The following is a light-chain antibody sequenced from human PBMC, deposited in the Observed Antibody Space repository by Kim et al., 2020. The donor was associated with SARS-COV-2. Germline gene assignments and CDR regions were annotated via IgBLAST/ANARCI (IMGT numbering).Light chain of an antibody. CDR3: QKYDSVPRT. J-gene: IGKJ1*01. CDR2: AAS. V-gene: IGKV1-27*01. CDR1: QSISNY. Sequence: ASVGDRATLTFRESQSISNYLAWYQQKPGKVPNLLIYAASTLQSGGPSRCSGSGYGTDFTLTISSLQPEDVATYYCQKYDSVPRTFGQGTKVDIK.